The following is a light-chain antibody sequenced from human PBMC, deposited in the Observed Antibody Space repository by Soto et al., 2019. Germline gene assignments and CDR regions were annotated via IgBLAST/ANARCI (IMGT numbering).Light chain of an antibody. CDR1: SSDVGGYNY. Sequence: QSALTQPASVSGSPGQSITISCTGTSSDVGGYNYVSWYQQHPGKAPKLMIYDVSNRPAGVSNRFSGSKSGNTASLTISGLQAEDEADYYCSSYTSSSNLLGTRTKLTVL. J-gene: IGLJ1*01. V-gene: IGLV2-14*01. CDR2: DVS. CDR3: SSYTSSSNL.